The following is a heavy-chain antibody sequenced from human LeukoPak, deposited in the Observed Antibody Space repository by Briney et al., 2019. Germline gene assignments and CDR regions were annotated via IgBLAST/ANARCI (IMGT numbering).Heavy chain of an antibody. CDR1: GFTFSNAW. V-gene: IGHV3-15*05. J-gene: IGHJ1*01. D-gene: IGHD3-22*01. Sequence: PGGSLRLSCAASGFTFSNAWMSWVRQAPGKGPEWVGRIKSKTDGGTADYAAPVQGRFTISRDDSKNTLYLQMNSVKIEDTAVYYCTPLTYHYDSSGYYYVGYFQHWGQGTLVTVSS. CDR3: TPLTYHYDSSGYYYVGYFQH. CDR2: IKSKTDGGTA.